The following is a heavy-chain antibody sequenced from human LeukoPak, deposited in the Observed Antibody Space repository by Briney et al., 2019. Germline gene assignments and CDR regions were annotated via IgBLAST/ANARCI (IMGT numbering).Heavy chain of an antibody. V-gene: IGHV4-61*02. CDR2: IYSTGST. CDR1: GGSISSGGHY. CDR3: ARGFPMVRGVIKPSDY. Sequence: PSETLSLTCTVSGGSISSGGHYWSWIRQPAGKGLEYLGRIYSTGSTNYNPSLRSRVTISVDTSKNQFSLKLSSVTAADTAVYYCARGFPMVRGVIKPSDYWGQGTLVTVSS. J-gene: IGHJ4*02. D-gene: IGHD3-10*01.